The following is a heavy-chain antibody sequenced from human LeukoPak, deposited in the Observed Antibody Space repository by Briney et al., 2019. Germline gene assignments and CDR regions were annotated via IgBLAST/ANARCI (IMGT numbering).Heavy chain of an antibody. CDR2: LSSGSTYI. Sequence: GGSLRLSCAASGFTFSSYAMSWVRQAPGKGLEWVSTLSSGSTYISYADSVKGRFTISRDDAKNSLYLQMNSLRAEDTAVYYCAELGITMIGGVWGKGTTVTISS. J-gene: IGHJ6*04. D-gene: IGHD3-10*02. CDR3: AELGITMIGGV. V-gene: IGHV3-21*01. CDR1: GFTFSSYA.